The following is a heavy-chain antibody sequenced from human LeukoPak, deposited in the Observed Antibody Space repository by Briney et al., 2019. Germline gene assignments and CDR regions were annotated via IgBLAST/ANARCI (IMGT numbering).Heavy chain of an antibody. CDR1: GGSISSSSYY. V-gene: IGHV4-39*07. CDR3: ARRRDGYNYGIRDAFDI. Sequence: PSETLSLTCTVSGGSISSSSYYWGWIRQPPGKGLEWIGSIYYSGSTNYNPSLKSRVTISVDTSKNQFSLKLSSVTAADTAVYYCARRRDGYNYGIRDAFDIWGHGTMVTVSS. D-gene: IGHD5-24*01. J-gene: IGHJ3*02. CDR2: IYYSGST.